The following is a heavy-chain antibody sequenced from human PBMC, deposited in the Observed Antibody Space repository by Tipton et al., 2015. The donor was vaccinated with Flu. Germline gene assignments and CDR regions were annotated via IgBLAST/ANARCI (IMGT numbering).Heavy chain of an antibody. D-gene: IGHD1-26*01. CDR3: ARVPRRGTYCDY. CDR1: GYTFSNYD. CDR2: MDPDSGNT. V-gene: IGHV1-8*03. J-gene: IGHJ4*02. Sequence: QLVQSGAEVKKPGASVKVSCKASGYTFSNYDINWVRQATRQGLEWMGWMDPDSGNTGYAQKFQGRLTITRDTAISTAYMELSSLRSEDTAVYYCARVPRRGTYCDYWGQGTLVTVSS.